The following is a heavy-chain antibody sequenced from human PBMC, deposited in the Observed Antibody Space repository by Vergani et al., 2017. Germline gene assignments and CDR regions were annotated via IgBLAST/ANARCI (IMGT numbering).Heavy chain of an antibody. CDR1: GFTFSDYY. V-gene: IGHV3-11*01. CDR2: ISSSGSTI. J-gene: IGHJ4*02. Sequence: QVQLVESGGGLVKPGGSLRLSCAASGFTFSDYYMSWIRQAPGKGLEWVSYISSSGSTIYYADSVKGRFTISRDNSKNTVYLQMNSLKAEDRATYYCAREERSNTSPFVGDWGQGTLVTV. D-gene: IGHD2/OR15-2a*01. CDR3: AREERSNTSPFVGD.